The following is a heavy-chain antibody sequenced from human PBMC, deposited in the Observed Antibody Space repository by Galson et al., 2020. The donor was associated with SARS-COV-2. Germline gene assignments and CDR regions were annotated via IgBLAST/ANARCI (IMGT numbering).Heavy chain of an antibody. V-gene: IGHV7-4-1*02. CDR3: ARDLPDYSGYEIDY. D-gene: IGHD5-12*01. J-gene: IGHJ4*02. CDR2: INTNTGNP. CDR1: GYTLTRCG. Sequence: ASVKVSCKASGYTLTRCGMNWLRQAPGHGLEWMGWINTNTGNPTYAQCFTGRFVFSLDTSVSTAYLQISSLKAEDTAVYYCARDLPDYSGYEIDYWGQGTLVTVSS.